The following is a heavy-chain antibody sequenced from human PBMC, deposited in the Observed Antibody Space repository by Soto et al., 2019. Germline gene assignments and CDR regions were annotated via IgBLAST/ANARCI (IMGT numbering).Heavy chain of an antibody. CDR1: GYTFINYG. V-gene: IGHV1-18*01. CDR3: ARAQPVCSSLSCYRLGGDF. J-gene: IGHJ4*02. Sequence: QVQLVQSGAEVTKPGASVKVSCKASGYTFINYGVSWVRQAPGQGLEWVGWISVYSGDVNYAQKVQGRVTMTTDTSTSTASMELSSLRSDDTAVYYCARAQPVCSSLSCYRLGGDFWGQGTLVTVSS. CDR2: ISVYSGDV. D-gene: IGHD2-2*01.